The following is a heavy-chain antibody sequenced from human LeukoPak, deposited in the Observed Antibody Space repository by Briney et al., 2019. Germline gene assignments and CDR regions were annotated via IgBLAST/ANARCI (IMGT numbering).Heavy chain of an antibody. J-gene: IGHJ6*02. Sequence: GGSLRLSCAASGFTVSSNYMSWVRQAPGKGLEWVSVIYSGGSTYYADSVKGRFTISRDNSKNTLYLQMNSLRAEDTAVYYCARDRLAEAGNYYYYYGMDVWGQGTTVTASS. V-gene: IGHV3-53*01. CDR3: ARDRLAEAGNYYYYYGMDV. D-gene: IGHD6-19*01. CDR1: GFTVSSNY. CDR2: IYSGGST.